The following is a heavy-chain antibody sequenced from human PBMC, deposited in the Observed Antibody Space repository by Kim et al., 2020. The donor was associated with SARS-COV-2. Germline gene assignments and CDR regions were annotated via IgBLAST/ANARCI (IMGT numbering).Heavy chain of an antibody. CDR1: GGSVTGDTYY. D-gene: IGHD3-3*01. CDR3: ARPSGAELYFDS. Sequence: SQTLSLTCSVSGGSVTGDTYYWGWVRRPPGKGLEWLGTIFYRGDTYYNPSFKSRVSIIADTSKNHISLQLRSVTAADTAIYYCARPSGAELYFDSWGQGTSVTVSS. CDR2: IFYRGDT. V-gene: IGHV4-39*02. J-gene: IGHJ4*02.